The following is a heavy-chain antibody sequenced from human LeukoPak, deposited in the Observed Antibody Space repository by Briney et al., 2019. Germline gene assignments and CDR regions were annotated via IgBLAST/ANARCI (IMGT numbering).Heavy chain of an antibody. CDR1: GGSISTSNYY. V-gene: IGHV4-39*07. Sequence: SETLSLTCTVSGGSISTSNYYWGWIRQPPGKGLEWIGNIFYSGSTYCSPSLRSRVTISLDTSRNQFSLKLNSVTAADTAVYYCAELGITMIGGVWGKGTTATISS. CDR3: AELGITMIGGV. CDR2: IFYSGST. D-gene: IGHD3-10*02. J-gene: IGHJ6*04.